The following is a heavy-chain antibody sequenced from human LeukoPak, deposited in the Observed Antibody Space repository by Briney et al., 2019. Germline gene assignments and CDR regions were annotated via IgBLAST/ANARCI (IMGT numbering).Heavy chain of an antibody. J-gene: IGHJ3*02. CDR1: RFTFSSYG. V-gene: IGHV3-30*02. D-gene: IGHD2/OR15-2a*01. CDR3: EKPFVEYDIDDLDI. Sequence: GGSLRLSCAACRFTFSSYGMHGLRHAPGKGREGLAVIGDAGSNTYYAQCAKARFTISRENSKNTLYLQMNSLRTEDNAVDYCEKPFVEYDIDDLDIWGQGTLVTVSS. CDR2: IGDAGSNT.